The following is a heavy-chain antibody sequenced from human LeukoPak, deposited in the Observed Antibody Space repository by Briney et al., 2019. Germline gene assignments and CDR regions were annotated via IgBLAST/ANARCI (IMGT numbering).Heavy chain of an antibody. D-gene: IGHD1-26*01. CDR2: ISGSGGST. V-gene: IGHV3-23*01. J-gene: IGHJ3*02. Sequence: GGSLRLSCAASGFTFSSYAMSWVRQAPGKGLERVSAISGSGGSTYYADSVKGRFTISRDNSKNTLYLQMNSLRAEDTAVYYCAKALWGLDAFDIWGQGTMVTVSS. CDR3: AKALWGLDAFDI. CDR1: GFTFSSYA.